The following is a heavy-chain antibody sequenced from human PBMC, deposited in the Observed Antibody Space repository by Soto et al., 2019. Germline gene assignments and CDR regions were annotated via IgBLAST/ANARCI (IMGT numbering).Heavy chain of an antibody. Sequence: LSLTCAVSGGSISSGGYYWTWIRQPPGKGLEWIGYIYYSGSTYYNPSLESRVIISVDTSKNQFSLKLSSVTAADTAVYYCARVQRNYYDSSGPSGTNNWFDPWGQGAPVTVSS. CDR1: GGSISSGGYY. CDR2: IYYSGST. CDR3: ARVQRNYYDSSGPSGTNNWFDP. V-gene: IGHV4-30-4*08. J-gene: IGHJ5*02. D-gene: IGHD3-22*01.